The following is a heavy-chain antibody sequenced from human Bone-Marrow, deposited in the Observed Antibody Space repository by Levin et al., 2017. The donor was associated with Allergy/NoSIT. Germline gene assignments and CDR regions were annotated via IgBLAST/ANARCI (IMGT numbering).Heavy chain of an antibody. CDR1: EYTFTKYV. CDR3: VRGGSCSSVSCYGLREVWFDS. J-gene: IGHJ5*01. D-gene: IGHD2-2*01. CDR2: INGGIGNT. V-gene: IGHV1-3*01. Sequence: GESLKISCKASEYTFTKYVIHWVRQAPGQSLEWMGWINGGIGNTQYSRKFQGRVTITSDPSAITVYMQMNSLRFEDTAVYYCVRGGSCSSVSCYGLREVWFDSWGQGTQVTVSS.